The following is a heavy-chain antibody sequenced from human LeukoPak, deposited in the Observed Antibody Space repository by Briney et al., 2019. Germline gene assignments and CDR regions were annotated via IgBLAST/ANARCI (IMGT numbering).Heavy chain of an antibody. CDR2: IKYDGSDK. CDR1: GFTFIGFW. Sequence: GALRLSCAASGFTFIGFWMSWVRQAPTKGLEWVANIKYDGSDKRYVDSVKGRLTLSRNNANNSLYMQMNSLRAEDTAVYYCVRGGGSFDSWGQGTLVTVSS. V-gene: IGHV3-7*04. J-gene: IGHJ4*02. D-gene: IGHD3-16*01. CDR3: VRGGGSFDS.